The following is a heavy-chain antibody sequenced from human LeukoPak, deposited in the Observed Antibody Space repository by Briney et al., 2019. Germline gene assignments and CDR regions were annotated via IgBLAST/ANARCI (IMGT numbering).Heavy chain of an antibody. CDR3: ANRVDYDDAFDI. D-gene: IGHD3-22*01. Sequence: GGSLRLSCAASGFTFSSYAMSWVRQAPGKGLEWVSAISGSGGSTYYADSVKGRFTISRDNSKNTLYLQMNSLRAEDTAVYYCANRVDYDDAFDIWGQGTMVTVSS. CDR2: ISGSGGST. CDR1: GFTFSSYA. V-gene: IGHV3-23*01. J-gene: IGHJ3*02.